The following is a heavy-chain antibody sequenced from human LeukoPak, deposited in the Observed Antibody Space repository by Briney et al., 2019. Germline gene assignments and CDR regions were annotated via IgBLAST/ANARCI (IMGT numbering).Heavy chain of an antibody. V-gene: IGHV3-7*01. Sequence: PGGSLRLSCAASGFTFSSYWMSWVRQAPGKGLEWVANIKQDGSEKYYVDSVTGRFTISRDNAKNSLYLQMSSLRAEDTAVYYCVRPPIAVAGDYWGQGTLVTVSS. CDR3: VRPPIAVAGDY. D-gene: IGHD6-19*01. J-gene: IGHJ4*02. CDR1: GFTFSSYW. CDR2: IKQDGSEK.